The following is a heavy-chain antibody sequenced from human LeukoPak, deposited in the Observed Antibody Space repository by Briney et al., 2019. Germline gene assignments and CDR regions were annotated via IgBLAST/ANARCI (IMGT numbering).Heavy chain of an antibody. J-gene: IGHJ5*02. CDR3: TRDRGTYNWLDP. Sequence: GGSLRLSCAASGFTLSDSAIHWVRQASGKGLEWVGLIDRPAKSYATAYGASVGGRFTTSRDDSKNTAYLQMDSLKTEDTALYYCTRDRGTYNWLDPWGQGTLVTVSS. D-gene: IGHD1-26*01. CDR2: IDRPAKSYAT. V-gene: IGHV3-73*01. CDR1: GFTLSDSA.